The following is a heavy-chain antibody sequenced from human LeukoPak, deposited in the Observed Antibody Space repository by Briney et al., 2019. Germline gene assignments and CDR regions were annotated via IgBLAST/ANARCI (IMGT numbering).Heavy chain of an antibody. CDR3: ARVPSTYCSSTSCYYYYYYMDV. D-gene: IGHD2-2*01. Sequence: RAGGSLRLSCAASGFTFDDYGMSWVRHAPGKGLEWVSGINWNGGSTGYADSVKGRFTISRDNAKNSLYLQMNSLRAEDTALYYCARVPSTYCSSTSCYYYYYYMDVWGKGTTVTASS. V-gene: IGHV3-20*04. CDR2: INWNGGST. CDR1: GFTFDDYG. J-gene: IGHJ6*03.